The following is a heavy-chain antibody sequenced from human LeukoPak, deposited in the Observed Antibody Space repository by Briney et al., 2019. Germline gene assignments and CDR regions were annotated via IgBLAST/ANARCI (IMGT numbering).Heavy chain of an antibody. J-gene: IGHJ6*02. Sequence: SETLSLTCTVSGGSISSYYWGWIRQPPGKGLEWIGSIYYSGSTYYNPSLKSRVTISVDTSKNQFSLKLSSVTAADTAVYYCAAPYYDFWSGYIPPYYYYGMDVWGQGTTVTVSS. CDR1: GGSISSYY. CDR3: AAPYYDFWSGYIPPYYYYGMDV. V-gene: IGHV4-39*01. CDR2: IYYSGST. D-gene: IGHD3-3*01.